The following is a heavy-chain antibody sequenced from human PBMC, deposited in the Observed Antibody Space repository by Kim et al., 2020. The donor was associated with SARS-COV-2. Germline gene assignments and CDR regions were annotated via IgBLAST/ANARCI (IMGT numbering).Heavy chain of an antibody. J-gene: IGHJ1*01. D-gene: IGHD3-10*01. V-gene: IGHV4-39*01. Sequence: KSRVTISVDTSKNQCSLKLSSVTAADTAVYYCARLGDTMVRGVIQGDFQHWGQGTLVTVSS. CDR3: ARLGDTMVRGVIQGDFQH.